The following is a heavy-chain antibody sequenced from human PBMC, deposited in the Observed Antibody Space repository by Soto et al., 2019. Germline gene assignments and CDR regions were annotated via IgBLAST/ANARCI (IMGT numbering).Heavy chain of an antibody. J-gene: IGHJ3*02. CDR3: ARRYGYGTFDI. D-gene: IGHD5-18*01. Sequence: SETLSLTCTVSGGSISSYYWSWIRQPPGKGLEWIGYIHYSGSTKYNPSLKSRVSISVDTSKNQFSLKLSSVTAADTAVYFCARRYGYGTFDIWVQGTMVT. CDR1: GGSISSYY. CDR2: IHYSGST. V-gene: IGHV4-59*01.